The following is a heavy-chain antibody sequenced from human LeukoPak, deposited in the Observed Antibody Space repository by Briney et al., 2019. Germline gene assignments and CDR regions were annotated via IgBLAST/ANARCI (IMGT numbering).Heavy chain of an antibody. V-gene: IGHV1-2*02. D-gene: IGHD3-3*01. CDR3: ARDLDPYDFWSGCEV. CDR1: GYTFTGYY. Sequence: ASVKVSCKASGYTFTGYYMHWVRQAPGQGLEWMGWINPNSGGTNYAQKFQGRVTMTRDTSISTAYMELSRLRSDDAAVYYCARDLDPYDFWSGCEVWGQGTLVTVSS. CDR2: INPNSGGT. J-gene: IGHJ4*02.